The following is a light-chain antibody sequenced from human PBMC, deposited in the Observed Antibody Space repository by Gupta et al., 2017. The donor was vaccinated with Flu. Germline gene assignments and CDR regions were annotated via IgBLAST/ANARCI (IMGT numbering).Light chain of an antibody. V-gene: IGKV3-11*01. CDR2: DAG. Sequence: EIVLTQSPATLSLSPGERATLSCRASQSVTTYLAWYQQRPGQAPRLLIYDAGNRATGTPARFSGSGSGTDFTLTIGSLEPEDFAVCYCQQRDNWPVTFGGGTKV. CDR1: QSVTTY. J-gene: IGKJ4*01. CDR3: QQRDNWPVT.